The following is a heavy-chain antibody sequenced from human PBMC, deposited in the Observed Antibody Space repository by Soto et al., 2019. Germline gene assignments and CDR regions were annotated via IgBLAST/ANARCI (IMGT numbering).Heavy chain of an antibody. CDR2: ISAYNGNT. Sequence: GASVKVSCKASGYTFTSYGISWVRQAPGQGLEWMGWISAYNGNTNYAQKLQGRVTMTTDTSTSTAYMELRSLRSDDTAVYYCAGYYYDSSGYYSDYWGQGTLVTVSS. D-gene: IGHD3-22*01. CDR3: AGYYYDSSGYYSDY. CDR1: GYTFTSYG. J-gene: IGHJ4*02. V-gene: IGHV1-18*01.